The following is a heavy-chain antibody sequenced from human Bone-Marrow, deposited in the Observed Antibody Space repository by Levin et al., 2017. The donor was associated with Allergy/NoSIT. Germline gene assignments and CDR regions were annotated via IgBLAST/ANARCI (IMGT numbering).Heavy chain of an antibody. CDR1: GYTFTNFY. J-gene: IGHJ4*02. Sequence: GESLKISCKTSGYTFTNFYINWVRQAPGQGLEWMGIINPNGGRTSSAQKLKGRITMTADTSTRTVYMELTGLRSEDTAIYYCARDHKYYYDPSGYFYVDYFDNWGQGTQVTVSA. D-gene: IGHD3-22*01. V-gene: IGHV1-46*04. CDR3: ARDHKYYYDPSGYFYVDYFDN. CDR2: INPNGGRT.